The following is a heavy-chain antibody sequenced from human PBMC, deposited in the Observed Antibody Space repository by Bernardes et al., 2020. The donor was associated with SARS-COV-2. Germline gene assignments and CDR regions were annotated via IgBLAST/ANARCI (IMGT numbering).Heavy chain of an antibody. CDR3: ARILRDNGFGSGYYDL. D-gene: IGHD4-17*01. CDR1: GFNFSSYA. J-gene: IGHJ2*01. V-gene: IGHV3-21*01. CDR2: ITASTTYI. Sequence: GILRLSCAASGFNFSSYAMNWVRQAPGKGLQWVSSITASTTYIQYTDSVEGRFTVSRDNAKNSLYLEMTSLRAEDTAIYYCARILRDNGFGSGYYDLWGRGTLVTVSS.